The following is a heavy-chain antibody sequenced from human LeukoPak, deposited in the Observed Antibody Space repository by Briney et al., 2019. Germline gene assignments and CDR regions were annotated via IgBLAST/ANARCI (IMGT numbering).Heavy chain of an antibody. D-gene: IGHD1/OR15-1a*01. CDR3: ARADEVGNWNNPPNY. CDR1: GGTFSSYA. J-gene: IGHJ4*02. Sequence: SVKVSCKASGGTFSSYAISWVRQAPGQGLEWMGGIIPIFGTANYAQKFQGRVTITADESTSTAYMELSSLRSEDTAVYYCARADEVGNWNNPPNYWGQGTLVTVSS. V-gene: IGHV1-69*13. CDR2: IIPIFGTA.